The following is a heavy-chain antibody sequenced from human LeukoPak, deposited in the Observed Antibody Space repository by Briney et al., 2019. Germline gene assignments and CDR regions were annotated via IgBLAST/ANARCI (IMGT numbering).Heavy chain of an antibody. Sequence: PGGSLRLSCAASGFTFSSYAMSWVRQPPGKGLEWIGSMYYNGYTYYNPSLKSRVTMSVDTSKNQFSLKLTSVTAADTAVYYCARLEWGSGGSGSFDYWGQGTLVTISS. V-gene: IGHV4-39*01. D-gene: IGHD6-25*01. CDR3: ARLEWGSGGSGSFDY. CDR2: MYYNGYT. CDR1: GFTFSSYA. J-gene: IGHJ4*02.